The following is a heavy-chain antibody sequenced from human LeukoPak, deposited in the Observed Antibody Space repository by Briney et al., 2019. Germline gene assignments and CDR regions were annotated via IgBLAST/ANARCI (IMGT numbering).Heavy chain of an antibody. D-gene: IGHD3-16*01. CDR3: ASGAYDYGPPGYFDY. J-gene: IGHJ4*02. CDR1: GFTVSGNY. CDR2: IYSGGST. V-gene: IGHV3-53*01. Sequence: GGSLRLSCAASGFTVSGNYMSWVRQAPGKGLEWVSVIYSGGSTYYADSVKGRFTISRDNSKNTLYLQMNSLRAEDTAVYYCASGAYDYGPPGYFDYWGQGTLVTVSS.